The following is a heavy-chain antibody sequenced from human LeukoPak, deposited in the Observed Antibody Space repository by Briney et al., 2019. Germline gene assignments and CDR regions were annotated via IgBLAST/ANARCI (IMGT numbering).Heavy chain of an antibody. J-gene: IGHJ4*02. CDR1: GFTFSGSA. CDR3: AKRLLRGFDY. V-gene: IGHV3-23*01. Sequence: PGGSLRLSCAASGFTFSGSALHWVRQAPGKGLEWVSAISGSGGSTYYADSVKGRFTISRDNSKNTLYLQMNSLRAEDTAVYYCAKRLLRGFDYWGQGTLVTVSS. CDR2: ISGSGGST. D-gene: IGHD4-17*01.